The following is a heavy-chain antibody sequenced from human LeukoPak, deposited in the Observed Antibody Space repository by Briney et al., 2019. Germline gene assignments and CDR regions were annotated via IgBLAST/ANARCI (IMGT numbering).Heavy chain of an antibody. Sequence: ASVKVSCKASGYTFTSYDINWVRQATGQGLEWMGWMNPNSGNTGYAQKFQGRVTITRNTSISTAYMELSSLRSEDTAVYYCARGYKDIVVVPAASYRYYYYMDVWGKGTTVTVSS. CDR3: ARGYKDIVVVPAASYRYYYYMDV. CDR1: GYTFTSYD. CDR2: MNPNSGNT. V-gene: IGHV1-8*03. D-gene: IGHD2-2*01. J-gene: IGHJ6*03.